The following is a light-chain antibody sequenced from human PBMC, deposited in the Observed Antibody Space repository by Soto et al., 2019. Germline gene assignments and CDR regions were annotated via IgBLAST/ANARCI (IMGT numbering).Light chain of an antibody. Sequence: DIGLSKSPGTLSLSPGERATLSCRASQSVSSTYLAWYQQKPGQAPRLLIYGASSRATGIPDRFSGSGSGTDFTLTISRLEPEDFALYYCQQYGISPIPFGQVARPAIK. V-gene: IGKV3-20*01. J-gene: IGKJ5*01. CDR1: QSVSSTY. CDR2: GAS. CDR3: QQYGISPIP.